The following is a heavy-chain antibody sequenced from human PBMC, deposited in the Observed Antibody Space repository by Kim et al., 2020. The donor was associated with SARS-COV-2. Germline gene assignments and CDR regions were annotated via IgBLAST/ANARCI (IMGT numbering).Heavy chain of an antibody. D-gene: IGHD3-3*01. CDR1: GFTFSSFW. Sequence: GGSLRLSCAASGFTFSSFWMHWVRQAPGKGLVWVSRINTDGRTTGYAGSVKGRLTISRDNVKNTLFLQMNSLRAEDTAVYYCARVAYYDFWSGYYIDFWG. V-gene: IGHV3-74*01. CDR2: INTDGRTT. CDR3: ARVAYYDFWSGYYIDF. J-gene: IGHJ6*01.